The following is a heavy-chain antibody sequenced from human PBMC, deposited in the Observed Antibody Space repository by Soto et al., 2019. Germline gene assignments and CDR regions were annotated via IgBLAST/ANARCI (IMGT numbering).Heavy chain of an antibody. CDR3: ATRSSGSFHFDY. Sequence: ASVKVSCKASAYTFTNYYIHWVRQAPGQGLEWMGIINPSGGSTSYAQRFQGRLTIIAGEYTTTAYMELSSLRSEDTALYYCATRSSGSFHFDYWGQGTLVTVSS. V-gene: IGHV1-46*01. J-gene: IGHJ4*02. CDR1: AYTFTNYY. D-gene: IGHD1-26*01. CDR2: INPSGGST.